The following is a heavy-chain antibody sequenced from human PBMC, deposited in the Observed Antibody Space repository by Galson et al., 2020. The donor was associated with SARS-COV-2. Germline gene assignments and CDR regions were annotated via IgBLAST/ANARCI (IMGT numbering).Heavy chain of an antibody. Sequence: GGSLRLSCAASGFTFSNYAMSWVRQAPGKGLEWVSAISSNGARTHYADSVKGRFTISRDNSKSTLYLQMTSLRAEDTALYYCATEEKNREADAFDIWGQGTMVTVSS. J-gene: IGHJ3*02. D-gene: IGHD1-26*01. CDR2: ISSNGART. V-gene: IGHV3-23*01. CDR3: ATEEKNREADAFDI. CDR1: GFTFSNYA.